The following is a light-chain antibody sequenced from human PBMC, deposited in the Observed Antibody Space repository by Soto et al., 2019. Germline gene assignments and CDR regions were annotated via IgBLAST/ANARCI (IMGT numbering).Light chain of an antibody. J-gene: IGKJ1*01. CDR2: AAS. V-gene: IGKV1-8*01. CDR3: QQYHTYPWT. CDR1: QGISSY. Sequence: AIRMTQSPSSLSASTGDRVTITCRASQGISSYLAWYQQRPGKAPKVLIHAASTLQGGVPSRFSGGGSGTDFTLTISRLLSEDYATYYCQQYHTYPWTFGQGTKVEI.